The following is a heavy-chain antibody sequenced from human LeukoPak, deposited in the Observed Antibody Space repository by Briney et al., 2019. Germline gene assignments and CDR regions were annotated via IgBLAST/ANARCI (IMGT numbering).Heavy chain of an antibody. Sequence: PSETLSLTCTVSGGSISSSSYYWGWIRQPPGKGLEWIGSIYYSGSTYYNPSLKSRVTISVDTSKNQFSLKLSSVTAADTAVYYCARGPGHLWFGESDYWGQGTLVTVSS. CDR3: ARGPGHLWFGESDY. CDR1: GGSISSSSYY. D-gene: IGHD3-10*01. CDR2: IYYSGST. V-gene: IGHV4-39*01. J-gene: IGHJ4*02.